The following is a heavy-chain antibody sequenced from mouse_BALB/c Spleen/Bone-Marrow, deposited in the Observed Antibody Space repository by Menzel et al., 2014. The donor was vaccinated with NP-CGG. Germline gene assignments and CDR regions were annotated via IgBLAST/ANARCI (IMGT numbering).Heavy chain of an antibody. CDR3: GRDSGGFAY. CDR2: IWSGGST. Sequence: VQLRESGPGLVQPSQSLSITCTVSGFSLTSYGVHWVRQSPGKGLEWLGVIWSGGSTDYNAAFISRLSISKDNSKSXVFFKMNSLQANDAAIYYCGRDSGGFAYWGQGTLVTVSA. CDR1: GFSLTSYG. J-gene: IGHJ3*01. V-gene: IGHV2-2*02.